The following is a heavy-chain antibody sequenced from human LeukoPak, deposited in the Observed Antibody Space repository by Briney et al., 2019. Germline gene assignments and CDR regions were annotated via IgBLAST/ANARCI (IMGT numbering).Heavy chain of an antibody. D-gene: IGHD6-19*01. V-gene: IGHV7-4-1*02. J-gene: IGHJ6*03. CDR2: INTNTGNP. CDR3: ARTSSGWSSWGEYYYYYMDV. CDR1: GYTFTGYY. Sequence: GASVKVSCKASGYTFTGYYMHWVRQAPGRGLEWMGWINTNTGNPTYAQGFAGRFVFSLDTSVSTAYLQISSLKAEDTAVYYCARTSSGWSSWGEYYYYYMDVWGKGTTVTVSS.